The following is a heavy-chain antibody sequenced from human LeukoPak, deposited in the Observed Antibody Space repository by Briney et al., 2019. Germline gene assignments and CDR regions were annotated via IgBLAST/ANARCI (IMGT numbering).Heavy chain of an antibody. D-gene: IGHD3-10*01. CDR3: ARELLGSRTFDY. V-gene: IGHV3-11*01. Sequence: GGSLRLSCAASGFTFSGYAMSWVRQAPGKGLEWVSYISSSGSTIYYADSVKGRFTISRDNAKNSLYLQMNSLRAEDTAVYYCARELLGSRTFDYWGQGTLVTVSS. CDR2: ISSSGSTI. CDR1: GFTFSGYA. J-gene: IGHJ4*02.